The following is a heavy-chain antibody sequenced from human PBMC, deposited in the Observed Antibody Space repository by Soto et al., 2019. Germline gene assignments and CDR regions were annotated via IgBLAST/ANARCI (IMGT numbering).Heavy chain of an antibody. CDR1: GGSIRSSDYY. CDR2: IYYSGST. V-gene: IGHV4-30-4*01. CDR3: ARDLGGDHAYNWFNP. D-gene: IGHD4-17*01. Sequence: QVQLQESGPGLVMPSQTLSLTCTVSGGSIRSSDYYWSWIRQPPGKGLEWIGYIYYSGSTHYNPSLKSRITISVDTSKNQFSLKLSSVTAADTAVYYCARDLGGDHAYNWFNPWGQGTLVTVSS. J-gene: IGHJ5*02.